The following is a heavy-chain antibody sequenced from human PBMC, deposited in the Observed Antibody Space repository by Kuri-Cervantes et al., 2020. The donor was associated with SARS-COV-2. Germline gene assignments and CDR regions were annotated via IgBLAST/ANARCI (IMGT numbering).Heavy chain of an antibody. D-gene: IGHD5-12*01. V-gene: IGHV4-39*01. Sequence: GSLRLSCTVSGGSISSSGYYWGWIRQPPGKGLEWIGSIYHSGSTYYNPSLKSRVTISVDTSKNQFSLKLSSVTAADTAVYYCARQGANLDYWGQGTLVTVSS. CDR3: ARQGANLDY. CDR1: GGSISSSGYY. J-gene: IGHJ4*02. CDR2: IYHSGST.